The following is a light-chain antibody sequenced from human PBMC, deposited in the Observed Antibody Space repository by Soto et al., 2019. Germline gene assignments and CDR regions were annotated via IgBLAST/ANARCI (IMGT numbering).Light chain of an antibody. V-gene: IGLV2-14*01. Sequence: QSVLTQPASVSGSPGQSTTISCTGTSTDVGGYNYVSWHQHHPGQAPNLLIYEVSHRPSGVSNRFSGSKSGNTASLTISGLQAEVEAEYFCSSYTSSSTFVFGSGTKVTVL. CDR2: EVS. J-gene: IGLJ1*01. CDR3: SSYTSSSTFV. CDR1: STDVGGYNY.